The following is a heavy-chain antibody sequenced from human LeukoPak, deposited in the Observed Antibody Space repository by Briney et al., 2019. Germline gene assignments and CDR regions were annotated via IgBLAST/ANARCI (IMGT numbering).Heavy chain of an antibody. CDR2: ISGSGGST. Sequence: GASLRLSCAASGFTFSSYAMSWVRQAPGKGLEWVSAISGSGGSTYYADSVKGRFTISRDNSKTPLYMQMNTLRAEATAVYYCATPGGTMTTIPSAEAVFDYWGQGTLATVSS. D-gene: IGHD2-21*02. CDR3: ATPGGTMTTIPSAEAVFDY. V-gene: IGHV3-23*01. CDR1: GFTFSSYA. J-gene: IGHJ4*02.